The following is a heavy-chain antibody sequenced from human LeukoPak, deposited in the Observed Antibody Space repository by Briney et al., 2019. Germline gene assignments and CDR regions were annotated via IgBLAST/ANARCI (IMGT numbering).Heavy chain of an antibody. J-gene: IGHJ3*02. D-gene: IGHD3-10*01. V-gene: IGHV3-74*01. CDR2: INSDGSST. Sequence: PGGSLRLSCAASGFTFSSYWMHWVRQAPGKGLVWVSRINSDGSSTSYADSVKGRFTISRDNSKNTLYLQMNSLRAEDTAVYYCAKSGSGSLNDAFDIWGQGTMVTVSS. CDR1: GFTFSSYW. CDR3: AKSGSGSLNDAFDI.